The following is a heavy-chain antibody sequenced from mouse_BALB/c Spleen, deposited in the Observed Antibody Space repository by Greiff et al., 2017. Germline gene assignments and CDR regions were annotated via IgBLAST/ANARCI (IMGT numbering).Heavy chain of an antibody. Sequence: EVKLMESGAELVRSGASVKLSCTASGFNIKDYYMHWVKQRPEQGLEWIGWIDPENGDTEYAPKFQGKATMTADTSSNTAYLQLSSLTSEDTAVYYCNGHGNSYAMDYWGQGTSVTVSS. J-gene: IGHJ4*01. CDR3: NGHGNSYAMDY. V-gene: IGHV14-4*02. CDR2: IDPENGDT. D-gene: IGHD2-1*01. CDR1: GFNIKDYY.